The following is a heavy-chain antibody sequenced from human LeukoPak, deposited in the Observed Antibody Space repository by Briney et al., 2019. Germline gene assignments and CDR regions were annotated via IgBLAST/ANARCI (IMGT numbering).Heavy chain of an antibody. V-gene: IGHV1-18*01. CDR2: ISAYNGNT. CDR1: GYTSTSYG. CDR3: ARDKGLLRYFDWFDY. Sequence: ASVKVSCTASGYTSTSYGISWVRQAPGQGLEWMGWISAYNGNTNYAQKLQGRVTMTTDTSTSTAYMELRSLRSDDTAVYYCARDKGLLRYFDWFDYWGQGTLVTVSS. D-gene: IGHD3-9*01. J-gene: IGHJ4*02.